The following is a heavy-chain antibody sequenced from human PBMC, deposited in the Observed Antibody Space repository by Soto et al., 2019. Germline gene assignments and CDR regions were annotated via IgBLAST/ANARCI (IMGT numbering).Heavy chain of an antibody. CDR3: AKDMGKLEDWYFDL. V-gene: IGHV3-9*01. Sequence: GGSLRLSCAASGFTFDDYAMHWVRQAPGKGLEWVSGISWNSGSIGYADSVKGRFTISRDNAKNSLYLQMNSLRAEDTALYYCAKDMGKLEDWYFDLWGRGTLVTVSS. CDR1: GFTFDDYA. J-gene: IGHJ2*01. CDR2: ISWNSGSI. D-gene: IGHD1-1*01.